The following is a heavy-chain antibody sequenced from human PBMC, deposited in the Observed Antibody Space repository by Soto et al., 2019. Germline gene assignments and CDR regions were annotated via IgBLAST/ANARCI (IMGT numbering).Heavy chain of an antibody. J-gene: IGHJ5*02. CDR3: AKSPHFDWLPQADNWFDP. V-gene: IGHV3-9*01. D-gene: IGHD3-9*01. CDR2: ISWNSGSI. CDR1: GFTFDDYA. Sequence: PGGSLRLSCAASGFTFDDYAMHWVRQAPGKGLEWVSGISWNSGSIGYADSVKGRFTISRDNAKNSLYLQMNSLRAEDTALYYCAKSPHFDWLPQADNWFDPWGQGTLVTVSS.